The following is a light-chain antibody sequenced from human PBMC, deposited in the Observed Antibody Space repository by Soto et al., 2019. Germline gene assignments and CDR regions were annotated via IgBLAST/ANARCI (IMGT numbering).Light chain of an antibody. J-gene: IGKJ1*01. CDR3: QQYANSPRT. V-gene: IGKV3-20*01. CDR2: GAS. CDR1: QGVSSGY. Sequence: EIVLTQSPGTLSLSPGERATLSCRASQGVSSGYLAWYQQKPGQAPRLLIYGASSRATGIPDRFSGSGSGTDFTLTISILEPEDFALYYCQQYANSPRTFGQGTKVEIK.